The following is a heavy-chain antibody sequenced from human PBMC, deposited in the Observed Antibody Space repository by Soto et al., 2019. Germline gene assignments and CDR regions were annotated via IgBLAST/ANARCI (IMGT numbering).Heavy chain of an antibody. V-gene: IGHV3-23*01. CDR2: ISGSGGST. D-gene: IGHD3-22*01. CDR1: GFTFSSYA. CDR3: AKDSYYDSSGYTGY. Sequence: GGSLRLSCAASGFTFSSYAMSWVRQAPGKGLEWVSAISGSGGSTYYADSVKGRFTISRDNSKNTLYLQMNSLRAEDTAVYYCAKDSYYDSSGYTGYWGQGTLVTVSS. J-gene: IGHJ4*02.